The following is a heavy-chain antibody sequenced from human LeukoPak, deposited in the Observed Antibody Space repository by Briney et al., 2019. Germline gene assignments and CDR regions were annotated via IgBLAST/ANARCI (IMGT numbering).Heavy chain of an antibody. CDR1: GFTFSSYW. CDR2: IKQDGSEK. J-gene: IGHJ6*03. D-gene: IGHD6-13*01. V-gene: IGHV3-7*01. Sequence: PTGGSLRLSCAASGFTFSSYWMSWVRQALGKGLEWVSNIKQDGSEKYYVDSVKGRFTISRDNAKNSLYLQMNSLRAEGTAVYYCARAPVVAVAGTNYYYYYYMDVWGKGTTVTVSS. CDR3: ARAPVVAVAGTNYYYYYYMDV.